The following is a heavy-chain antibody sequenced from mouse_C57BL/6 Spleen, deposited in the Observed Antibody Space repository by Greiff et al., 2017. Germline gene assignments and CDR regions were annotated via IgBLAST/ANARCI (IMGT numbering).Heavy chain of an antibody. CDR2: IYPGGGYT. CDR3: ARAYSNTYYAMDY. Sequence: VQLQQSGAELVRPGPSVKMSCKASGFTFTNYWIGWAKQRPGHGLEWIGDIYPGGGYTNYNEKFKGKATLTADKSSSTAYMQFSSLTSEDSAIYYCARAYSNTYYAMDYWGQGTSVTVSS. J-gene: IGHJ4*01. V-gene: IGHV1-63*01. CDR1: GFTFTNYW. D-gene: IGHD2-5*01.